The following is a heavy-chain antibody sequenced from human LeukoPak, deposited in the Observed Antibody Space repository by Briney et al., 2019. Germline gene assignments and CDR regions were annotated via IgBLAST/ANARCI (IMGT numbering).Heavy chain of an antibody. Sequence: SETLSLTCAVSGYSISSNHWWGWIRQPPGKVLEWIGYIFNAGSTYYNPSLKSRVTMSVDTSKNQFSLRLSSVTAVDTAVYYCARIGPILGVAWVDYWGQGTLVSVSS. J-gene: IGHJ4*02. CDR1: GYSISSNHW. V-gene: IGHV4-28*01. CDR3: ARIGPILGVAWVDY. CDR2: IFNAGST. D-gene: IGHD3-3*02.